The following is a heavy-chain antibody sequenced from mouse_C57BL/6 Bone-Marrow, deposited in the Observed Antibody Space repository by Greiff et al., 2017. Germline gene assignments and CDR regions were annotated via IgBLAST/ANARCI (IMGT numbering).Heavy chain of an antibody. V-gene: IGHV5-16*01. J-gene: IGHJ1*03. CDR3: ARDLYYYGSSYGYFDV. CDR2: INYDGSST. CDR1: GFTFSDYY. Sequence: EVKLMESEGGLVQPGSSMKLSCTASGFTFSDYYMAWVRQVPEKGLEWVANINYDGSSTYYLDSLKSRFIISRDNAKNILYLQMSSLKSEDTATYYCARDLYYYGSSYGYFDVWGTGTTVTVSS. D-gene: IGHD1-1*01.